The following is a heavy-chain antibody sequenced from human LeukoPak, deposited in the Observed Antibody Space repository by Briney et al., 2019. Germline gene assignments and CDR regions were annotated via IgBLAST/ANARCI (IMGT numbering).Heavy chain of an antibody. V-gene: IGHV5-51*01. CDR1: GYSFTSYW. D-gene: IGHD2-15*01. J-gene: IGHJ4*02. CDR2: IYPGDSDT. Sequence: GESLKISCKGSGYSFTSYWIGWVRQRPGKGLEWMGIIYPGDSDTRYSPSFQGQVTISADKSISTAYLQWSSLKASDTAMYYCARRGSRYCSGGSCYYFDYWGQGTLVTVSS. CDR3: ARRGSRYCSGGSCYYFDY.